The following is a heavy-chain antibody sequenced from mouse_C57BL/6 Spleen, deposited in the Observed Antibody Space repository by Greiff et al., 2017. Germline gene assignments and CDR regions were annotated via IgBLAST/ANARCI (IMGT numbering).Heavy chain of an antibody. D-gene: IGHD1-1*01. CDR3: ARPGSSYWYFDV. CDR1: GYTFPDYN. J-gene: IGHJ1*03. V-gene: IGHV1-22*01. Sequence: DVKLQESGPELVKPGASVKMSCKASGYTFPDYNMHWVKQSHGKSLEWIGYINPNNGGTSYNQKFKGKATLTVNKSSSTAYMELRSLTSEDSAVXYCARPGSSYWYFDVWGTGTTVTVSS. CDR2: INPNNGGT.